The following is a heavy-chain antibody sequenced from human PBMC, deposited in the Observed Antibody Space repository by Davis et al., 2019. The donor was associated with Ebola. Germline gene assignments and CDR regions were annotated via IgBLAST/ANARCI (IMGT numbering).Heavy chain of an antibody. CDR1: GFAFSTYS. CDR3: ARTGSGVSTPSDY. Sequence: PGGSLRLSCAASGFAFSTYSMNWVRQAPGKGLEWVSYISPDHNTIYYADSVKGRFTISRDDAKKSLYLQMDSLRDEDTAVYYCARTGSGVSTPSDYWGQGTLVTVSS. J-gene: IGHJ4*02. V-gene: IGHV3-48*02. D-gene: IGHD2-8*01. CDR2: ISPDHNTI.